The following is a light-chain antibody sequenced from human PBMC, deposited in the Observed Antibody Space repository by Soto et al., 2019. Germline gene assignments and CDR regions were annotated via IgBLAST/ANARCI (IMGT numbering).Light chain of an antibody. Sequence: QSVLTQPASVSGSPGQSITISCTGTSSDVGGYNYVSWYQQHPGKAPKLMIYDVSNRPSGVSNRFSGSKSGNTASLTISGLQAEDAADYYCSSYPSSSTLYVFGTGTKVTVL. CDR2: DVS. V-gene: IGLV2-14*01. CDR3: SSYPSSSTLYV. J-gene: IGLJ1*01. CDR1: SSDVGGYNY.